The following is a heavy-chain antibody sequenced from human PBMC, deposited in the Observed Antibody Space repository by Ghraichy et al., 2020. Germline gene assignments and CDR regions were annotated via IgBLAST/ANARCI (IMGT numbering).Heavy chain of an antibody. J-gene: IGHJ4*02. V-gene: IGHV4-39*01. CDR2: IYYSGST. D-gene: IGHD4-17*01. CDR3: ARSIMTTVTTFYY. CDR1: GGSISSSSYY. Sequence: SETLSLTCTVSGGSISSSSYYWGWIRQPPGKGLEWIGSIYYSGSTYYNPSLKSRVTISVDTSKNQFSLRLSSVTAADTAVYYCARSIMTTVTTFYYWGQGTLVTVSS.